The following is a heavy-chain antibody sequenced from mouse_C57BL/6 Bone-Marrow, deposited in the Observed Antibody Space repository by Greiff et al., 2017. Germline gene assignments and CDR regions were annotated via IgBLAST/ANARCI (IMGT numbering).Heavy chain of an antibody. D-gene: IGHD2-4*01. CDR1: GYSFTGYF. CDR3: AEKCDCDVYFDV. V-gene: IGHV1-20*01. J-gene: IGHJ1*03. Sequence: EVQLQQPGPELVMPGASVKISCKASGYSFTGYFMNWVMQSHGKSLEWIGRINPYYGDTFYNQKFKGKATLTVDKSSSTAYMQLRRLTSADSAVYYYAEKCDCDVYFDVWGTGTTVTVSS. CDR2: INPYYGDT.